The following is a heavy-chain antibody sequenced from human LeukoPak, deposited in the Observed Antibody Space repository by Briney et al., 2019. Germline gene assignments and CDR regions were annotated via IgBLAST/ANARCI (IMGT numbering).Heavy chain of an antibody. CDR2: TRDKGNSYTT. V-gene: IGHV3-72*01. J-gene: IGHJ4*02. CDR3: ARDKEWELLIYFDY. CDR1: GFSFSDHY. D-gene: IGHD1-26*01. Sequence: GGSLRLSCAASGFSFSDHYMDWVRQAPGKGLEWVGRTRDKGNSYTTEYAASVKGRFTVSRDDSKNSVDLQMNSLRIEDTAVYYCARDKEWELLIYFDYWGQGTLVTVSS.